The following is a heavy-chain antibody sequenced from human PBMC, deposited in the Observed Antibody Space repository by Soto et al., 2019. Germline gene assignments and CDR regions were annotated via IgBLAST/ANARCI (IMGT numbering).Heavy chain of an antibody. D-gene: IGHD3-9*01. CDR1: GFSLSTHTVG. CDR2: IYWDEGK. Sequence: QITLKESGPTLVKPTQTLTLTCTFSGFSLSTHTVGVAWIRQPPGKALEWIALIYWDEGKRYSPSLKSRLTITQDTSNNQVVLTMTNMDPVDTATYYCAHIVPFDYRCYNFEFWSQGILVTVSS. J-gene: IGHJ4*02. V-gene: IGHV2-5*02. CDR3: AHIVPFDYRCYNFEF.